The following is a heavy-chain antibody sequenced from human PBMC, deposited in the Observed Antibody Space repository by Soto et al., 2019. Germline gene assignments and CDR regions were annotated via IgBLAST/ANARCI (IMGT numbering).Heavy chain of an antibody. CDR1: GDSMGSGDYY. CDR2: IYYIGTT. Sequence: QVQLQESGPGLVKPSQTLSLTCTVSGDSMGSGDYYWTWIRQPPGKGLEWIGYIYYIGTTFYNPSLESRVNISIHTSKNPFSLRLTSVTAADTAVYYCSRGSTYYGFLTWGQGTLVTVSS. D-gene: IGHD3-10*01. J-gene: IGHJ5*02. CDR3: SRGSTYYGFLT. V-gene: IGHV4-30-4*01.